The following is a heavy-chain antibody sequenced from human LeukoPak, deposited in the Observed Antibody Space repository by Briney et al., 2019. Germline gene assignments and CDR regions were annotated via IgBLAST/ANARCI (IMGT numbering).Heavy chain of an antibody. CDR3: ARASPRGDAFDI. Sequence: ASVKVSCKAAGYTFTSYDINWVREATGQGLEWMGWMIPNSGNTGYAQKFQGRVTMTRNTSISTAYMELSSLRSEDTAVYYCARASPRGDAFDIWGQGTMVTVSS. CDR1: GYTFTSYD. J-gene: IGHJ3*02. CDR2: MIPNSGNT. V-gene: IGHV1-8*01.